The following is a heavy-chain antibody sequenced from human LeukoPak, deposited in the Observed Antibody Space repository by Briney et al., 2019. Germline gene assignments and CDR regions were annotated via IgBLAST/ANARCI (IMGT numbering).Heavy chain of an antibody. Sequence: GGSLRLSCAASGFTFDDCAMHWVRQAPGKGLEWVSLISWDGGSTYYADSVKGRFTISRDNSKNSLYLQMNSLRAEDTALYYCAKEGQGYYMDVWGKGTTVTVSS. CDR2: ISWDGGST. CDR3: AKEGQGYYMDV. J-gene: IGHJ6*03. CDR1: GFTFDDCA. V-gene: IGHV3-43D*03.